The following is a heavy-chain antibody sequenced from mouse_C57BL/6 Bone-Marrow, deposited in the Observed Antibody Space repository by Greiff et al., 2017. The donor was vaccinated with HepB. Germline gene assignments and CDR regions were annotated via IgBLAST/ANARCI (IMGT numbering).Heavy chain of an antibody. Sequence: GGGLVQPTGSLKLSCAASGFSFTTYAMNWVRQAQGKGLEWVARIRSKSNNYATYYADSVKDRFTISRDDSESMLYLQMNNLKTEDTAMYYCVRHGGLRRGFDYWGQGTTLTVSS. V-gene: IGHV10-1*01. CDR3: VRHGGLRRGFDY. J-gene: IGHJ2*01. CDR2: IRSKSNNYAT. D-gene: IGHD2-4*01. CDR1: GFSFTTYA.